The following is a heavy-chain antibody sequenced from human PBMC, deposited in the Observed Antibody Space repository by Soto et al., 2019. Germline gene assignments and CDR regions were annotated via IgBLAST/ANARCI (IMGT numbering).Heavy chain of an antibody. J-gene: IGHJ6*02. CDR2: IIPIFGTA. D-gene: IGHD2-15*01. Sequence: QVQLVQSGAAVKKPGSSVKVSCKASVGTFSSYAISWVRQAPGQGLECRGGIIPIFGTANYAQKFQGRVTITADESTSTAYMELSSLRSEDTAVYDWAQSVVVAATLYYCMDVLGQGTTVAVSS. CDR3: AQSVVVAATLYYCMDV. CDR1: VGTFSSYA. V-gene: IGHV1-69*01.